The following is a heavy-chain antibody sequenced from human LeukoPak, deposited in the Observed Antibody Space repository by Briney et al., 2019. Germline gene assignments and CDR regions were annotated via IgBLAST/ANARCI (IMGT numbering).Heavy chain of an antibody. CDR3: ARDPSSGWYNWFDP. CDR2: IIPIFGTA. J-gene: IGHJ5*02. D-gene: IGHD6-19*01. CDR1: GGTFSSYA. V-gene: IGHV1-69*13. Sequence: ASVTVSCKASGGTFSSYAISWVRQAPGQGLEWMGGIIPIFGTANYAQKFQGRVTITADESTSTAYMELSSLRSEDTAVYYCARDPSSGWYNWFDPWGQGTLVTVSS.